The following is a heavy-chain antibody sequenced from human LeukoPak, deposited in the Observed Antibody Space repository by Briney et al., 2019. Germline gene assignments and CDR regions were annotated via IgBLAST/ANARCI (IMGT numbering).Heavy chain of an antibody. CDR3: ARDPPSRGTRYFDY. CDR2: ITSSSSNK. J-gene: IGHJ4*02. Sequence: GGSLRLSCAASGFPFSRYSMNWVRQAPGEGPEWVSSITSSSSNKDYVDSVKGRFTVSRDNAKNSLYLQMDSLRVEDTAVYYCARDPPSRGTRYFDYWGQGILVTVSS. V-gene: IGHV3-21*01. D-gene: IGHD3-16*01. CDR1: GFPFSRYS.